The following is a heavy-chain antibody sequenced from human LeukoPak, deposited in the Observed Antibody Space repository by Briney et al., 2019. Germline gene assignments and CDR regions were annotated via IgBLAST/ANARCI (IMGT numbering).Heavy chain of an antibody. V-gene: IGHV4-59*01. CDR2: IYYSGST. CDR3: ARGTDVCWELSGLAFDI. J-gene: IGHJ3*02. D-gene: IGHD1-26*01. Sequence: SETLSLTCTVSGGSISSYYWSWIRQPPGKGLEWIGHIYYSGSTNYNPSLKSRVTISVDTSKNQFSLKLSSVTAPDTAVYYRARGTDVCWELSGLAFDIWGQGTIVTVSS. CDR1: GGSISSYY.